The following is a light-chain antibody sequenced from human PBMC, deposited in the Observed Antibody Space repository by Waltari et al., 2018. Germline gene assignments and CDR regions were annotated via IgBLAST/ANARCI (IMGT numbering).Light chain of an antibody. CDR2: QDN. Sequence: SYELTQPPSVSVSPGQTATITCSGDKLGDKYVCWYQKKPGQSPVVVIYQDNNRPSGTPGRFSGSNSGNTASLTISGTQPLDEADYYCQAWDSSTVVFGGGTKLTVL. CDR1: KLGDKY. J-gene: IGLJ3*02. CDR3: QAWDSSTVV. V-gene: IGLV3-1*01.